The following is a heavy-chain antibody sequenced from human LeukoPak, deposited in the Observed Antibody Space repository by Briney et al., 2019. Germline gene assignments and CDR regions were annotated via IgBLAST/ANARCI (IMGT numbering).Heavy chain of an antibody. CDR2: IIPIFGTA. Sequence: ASVKVSCKASGGTFSSYAISWVRQAPGQGLEWMGGIIPIFGTANYAQKFQGRVTITTDESTSTAYMELSSLRSEDTAVYYCARDPYYYDSSGYFDYWGQGTLVTVPS. J-gene: IGHJ4*02. CDR1: GGTFSSYA. D-gene: IGHD3-22*01. CDR3: ARDPYYYDSSGYFDY. V-gene: IGHV1-69*05.